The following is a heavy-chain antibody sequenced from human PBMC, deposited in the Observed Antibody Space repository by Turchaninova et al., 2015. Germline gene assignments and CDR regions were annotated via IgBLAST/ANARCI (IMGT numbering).Heavy chain of an antibody. V-gene: IGHV3-23*04. Sequence: EVHLVGSGGGLVQPGGSLRLSCAASGFIFSRYAMNWVRQAPGKGLEWVSAISGSGDTTYYADSVKRRFTSARDRSKNTLYLQMNSLRAEDTAVYYCARAYTSGWYPYFQHWGQGTLVTVSS. CDR3: ARAYTSGWYPYFQH. CDR1: GFIFSRYA. D-gene: IGHD6-19*01. CDR2: ISGSGDTT. J-gene: IGHJ1*01.